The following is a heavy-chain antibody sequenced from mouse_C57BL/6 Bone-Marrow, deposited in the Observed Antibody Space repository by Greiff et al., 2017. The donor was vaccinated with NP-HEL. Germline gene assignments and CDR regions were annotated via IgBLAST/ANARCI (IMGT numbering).Heavy chain of an antibody. D-gene: IGHD1-1*01. Sequence: VQLGGAGAGLFGPGGSVQFSFTASCFNLKNDYMHWVKQRPEQGLEWIGWIDPANGDTEYPPKFQGKATITADTSSNTAYLQLSSLTSEDTAVYYCTEGGSGPWFAYWGQGTLVTVSA. V-gene: IGHV14-4*01. CDR3: TEGGSGPWFAY. J-gene: IGHJ3*01. CDR1: CFNLKNDY. CDR2: IDPANGDT.